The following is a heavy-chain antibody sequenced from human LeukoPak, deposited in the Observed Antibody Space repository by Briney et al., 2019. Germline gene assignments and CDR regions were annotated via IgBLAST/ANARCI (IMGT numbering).Heavy chain of an antibody. D-gene: IGHD3-16*01. V-gene: IGHV3-23*01. Sequence: GGSLRLSRAASGFTFSSYAMSWVRQAPGKGLEWVSAISGSGGSTYYADSVKGRFTISRDNSKNTLYLQMNSLRAEDTAVYYCAKDQFRDYDYVWGTIDAFDIWGQGTMVTVSS. J-gene: IGHJ3*02. CDR2: ISGSGGST. CDR3: AKDQFRDYDYVWGTIDAFDI. CDR1: GFTFSSYA.